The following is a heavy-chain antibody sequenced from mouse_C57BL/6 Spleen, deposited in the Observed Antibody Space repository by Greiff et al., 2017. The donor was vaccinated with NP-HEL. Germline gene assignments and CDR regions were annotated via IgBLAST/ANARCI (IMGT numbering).Heavy chain of an antibody. D-gene: IGHD1-1*01. J-gene: IGHJ3*01. CDR2: IYPSDSET. Sequence: QVQLQQPGAELVRPGSSVKLSCKASGYTFTSYWMDWVKQRPGQGLEWIGNIYPSDSETHYNQKFKDKATLTVDKSSSTAYMQLSSLTSEDSAVYYCARRDGSSYPFAYWGQGTLVTVSA. CDR3: ARRDGSSYPFAY. V-gene: IGHV1-61*01. CDR1: GYTFTSYW.